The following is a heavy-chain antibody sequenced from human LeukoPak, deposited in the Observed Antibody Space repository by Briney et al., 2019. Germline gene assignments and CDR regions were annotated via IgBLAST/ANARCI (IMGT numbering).Heavy chain of an antibody. D-gene: IGHD3-3*01. CDR2: ISAYNGNT. Sequence: ASVKVSCKASGYTFTSYGISWVRQAPGQGGEWMGWISAYNGNTNYTQKLQGRVTMTTDTSTSTAYMELRSLRSDDPAVYYCARDKTALFPYDFWSGYYTVAFDIWGQGTMVTVSS. CDR3: ARDKTALFPYDFWSGYYTVAFDI. CDR1: GYTFTSYG. J-gene: IGHJ3*02. V-gene: IGHV1-18*01.